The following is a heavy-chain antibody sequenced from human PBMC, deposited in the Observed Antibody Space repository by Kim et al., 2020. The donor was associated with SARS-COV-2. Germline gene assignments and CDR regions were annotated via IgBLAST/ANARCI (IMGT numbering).Heavy chain of an antibody. J-gene: IGHJ6*02. D-gene: IGHD3-10*01. Sequence: ASVKVSCKASGYTFTSYGISWVRQAPGQGLEWMGWISAYNGNTNYAQKLQGRVTMTTDTSTSTAYMELRSLRSDDTAVYYCARGRHGSGSYYYYYYGMDVWGQGTTVTVSS. CDR2: ISAYNGNT. CDR3: ARGRHGSGSYYYYYYGMDV. CDR1: GYTFTSYG. V-gene: IGHV1-18*01.